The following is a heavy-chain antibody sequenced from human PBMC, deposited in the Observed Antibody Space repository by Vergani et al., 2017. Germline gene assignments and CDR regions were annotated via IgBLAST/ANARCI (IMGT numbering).Heavy chain of an antibody. J-gene: IGHJ5*02. CDR3: AREGGYYQRGWFDP. Sequence: QVQLQESGPGLVKASQTLSLTCSVSGAYVGSGGYYWSWVRQRPGMGLDWIGYIYYSGTTYYNPSLKSRVTISVDTSKNQFSLKLSSVTAADTAVYYCAREGGYYQRGWFDPWGQGTLVTVSS. D-gene: IGHD3-22*01. CDR2: IYYSGTT. V-gene: IGHV4-30-4*08. CDR1: GAYVGSGGYY.